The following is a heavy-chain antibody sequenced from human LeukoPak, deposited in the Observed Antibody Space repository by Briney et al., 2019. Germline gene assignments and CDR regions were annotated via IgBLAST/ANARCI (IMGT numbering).Heavy chain of an antibody. CDR3: ARDGPSGSYED. J-gene: IGHJ4*02. CDR1: GFMFSSYS. V-gene: IGHV3-21*04. CDR2: ISTSSRNI. D-gene: IGHD1-26*01. Sequence: GGSLRLSCAASGFMFSSYSMNWVRQAPGKGLEWVSCISTSSRNIFQADSVKGRFTISRDNAKNSLYLQMNSLRAEDTAVYYCARDGPSGSYEDWGQGTLVTVSS.